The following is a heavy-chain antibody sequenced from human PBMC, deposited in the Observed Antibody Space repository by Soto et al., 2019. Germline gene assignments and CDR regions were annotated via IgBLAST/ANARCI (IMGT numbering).Heavy chain of an antibody. CDR3: ARGDWWLFDY. J-gene: IGHJ4*02. CDR2: INAGNGNT. CDR1: GYTFTSYA. Sequence: QVQLVQSGAEEKKPGASVKVSCKASGYTFTSYAIHWVRQAPGQRLEWMGWINAGNGNTKYSQKFQGRVTITRNTSASTAYMELSSLKSEDTAVYYCARGDWWLFDYWGQGTLVTVSS. D-gene: IGHD2-8*02. V-gene: IGHV1-3*05.